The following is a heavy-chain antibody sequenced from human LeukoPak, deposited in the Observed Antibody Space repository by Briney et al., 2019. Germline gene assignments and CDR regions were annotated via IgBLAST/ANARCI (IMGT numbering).Heavy chain of an antibody. V-gene: IGHV3-23*01. CDR2: IRGNGDRT. J-gene: IGHJ4*02. CDR3: AKGQELDDGVFDS. Sequence: GGSLRLSCAASGFTFSSNAMTWVRQAPGKGLEWVSTIRGNGDRTHYADSVTGRFTISRDNSKNTLYLQMNSLRGEDSAIYYCAKGQELDDGVFDSWGQGTLVTVSS. D-gene: IGHD1-1*01. CDR1: GFTFSSNA.